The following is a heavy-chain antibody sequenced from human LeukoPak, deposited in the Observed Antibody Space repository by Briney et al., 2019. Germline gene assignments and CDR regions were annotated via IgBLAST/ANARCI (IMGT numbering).Heavy chain of an antibody. V-gene: IGHV3-23*01. CDR3: ARERSEWEHLGGTDI. CDR1: GFTFSSYA. D-gene: IGHD1-26*01. J-gene: IGHJ3*02. Sequence: AGGSLRLSCAASGFTFSSYAMSWVRQAPGKGLEWVSAIGGSGGSTYYADSVKGRFTISRDNAKNSLYLQMNSLRAEDTALYHCARERSEWEHLGGTDIWGQGTMVTVSS. CDR2: IGGSGGST.